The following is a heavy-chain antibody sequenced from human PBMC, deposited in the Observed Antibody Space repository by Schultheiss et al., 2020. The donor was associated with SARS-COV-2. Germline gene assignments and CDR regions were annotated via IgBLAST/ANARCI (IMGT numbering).Heavy chain of an antibody. CDR3: ARSRVVPAAIQGYYYYGMDV. V-gene: IGHV1-2*04. D-gene: IGHD2-2*02. CDR2: INPNSGGT. Sequence: ASVKVSCKASGYTFTSYDINWVRQATGQGLEWMGWINPNSGGTNYAQKFQGWVTMTRDTSISTAYMELSRLRSDDTAVYYCARSRVVPAAIQGYYYYGMDVWGQGTTVTVSS. J-gene: IGHJ6*02. CDR1: GYTFTSYD.